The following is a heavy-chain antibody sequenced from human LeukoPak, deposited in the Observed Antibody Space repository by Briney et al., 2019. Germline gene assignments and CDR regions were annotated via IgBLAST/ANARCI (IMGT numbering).Heavy chain of an antibody. Sequence: PSETLSLTCNVSGGSISGYYWSWIRQPPGKGLEWIGYIYYSGSTNYNPSLKSRVTISVDTSKNQFSLKLSSVTAADTAVYYCARGREWEPKVFDYWGQGTLVTVSS. CDR3: ARGREWEPKVFDY. CDR2: IYYSGST. CDR1: GGSISGYY. J-gene: IGHJ4*02. D-gene: IGHD1-26*01. V-gene: IGHV4-59*01.